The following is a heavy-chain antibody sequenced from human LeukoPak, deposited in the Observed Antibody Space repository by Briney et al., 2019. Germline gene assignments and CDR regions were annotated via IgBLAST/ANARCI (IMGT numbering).Heavy chain of an antibody. Sequence: GASVKVSCKTSGYTFSDYYMHWVRQAPGQGLEWMGRINPNSGGKNYAQKFQDRVTMTRDTSTSTAYMELSSLRSDDTAVYYCATDLQRYYDSSGYPWGQGTLVTVSS. CDR2: INPNSGGK. J-gene: IGHJ5*02. V-gene: IGHV1-2*06. CDR1: GYTFSDYY. D-gene: IGHD3-22*01. CDR3: ATDLQRYYDSSGYP.